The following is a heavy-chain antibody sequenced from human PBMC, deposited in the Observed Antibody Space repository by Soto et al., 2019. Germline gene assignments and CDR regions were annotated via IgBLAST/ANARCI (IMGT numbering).Heavy chain of an antibody. CDR2: INAGNGNT. CDR3: ARSGYSSGWYHWYFDL. V-gene: IGHV1-3*01. J-gene: IGHJ2*01. D-gene: IGHD6-19*01. CDR1: GYTFTNYG. Sequence: ASVKVSCKASGYTFTNYGIHWVRQAPGQRLEWMGWINAGNGNTKYSQNFQGRVTITRDTSATTAYMELSSLRSEDTAVFYCARSGYSSGWYHWYFDLWGRGTLVT.